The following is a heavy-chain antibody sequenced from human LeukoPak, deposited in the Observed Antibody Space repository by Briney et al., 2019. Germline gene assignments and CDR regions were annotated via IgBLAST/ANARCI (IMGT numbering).Heavy chain of an antibody. CDR3: ARQRYSSSWFPSSNSYNWFDP. CDR1: GYSFTSYW. D-gene: IGHD6-13*01. Sequence: GESLKISCKGSGYSFTSYWIGWVRQMPGKGLEWMGIIYPGDSDTRYSPSFQGQVTISADKSISTAYLQWGSLKASDTAMYYCARQRYSSSWFPSSNSYNWFDPWGQGTLVTVSS. J-gene: IGHJ5*02. CDR2: IYPGDSDT. V-gene: IGHV5-51*01.